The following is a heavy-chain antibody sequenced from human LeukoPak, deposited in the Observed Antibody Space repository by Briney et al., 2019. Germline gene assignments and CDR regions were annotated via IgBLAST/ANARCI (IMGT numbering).Heavy chain of an antibody. CDR1: GYTFTSCG. D-gene: IGHD1-20*01. V-gene: IGHV1-18*01. CDR2: IGAYNGNT. CDR3: ARDNWNDVSLDY. J-gene: IGHJ4*02. Sequence: ASVKVSCKASGYTFTSCGISWVRQAPGQGLEWMGWIGAYNGNTNYAQKLQGRVTMTTDTSTSTAYMELRSLRSDDTAVYYCARDNWNDVSLDYWGQGTPVTVSS.